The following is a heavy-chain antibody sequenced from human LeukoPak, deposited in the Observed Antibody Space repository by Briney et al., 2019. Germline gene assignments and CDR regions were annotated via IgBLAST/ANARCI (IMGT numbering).Heavy chain of an antibody. Sequence: PGESLRLSCAASGFTYSSYAMHWVRQAPGKGLEWVAVIPYDGSKQYYADSVKGRFTISRDNYKSALYLQMNNLRGEDTAVYYCARDLCGSPTCHENYYYYGMDVWGQGTTVTVSS. CDR1: GFTYSSYA. V-gene: IGHV3-30-3*01. D-gene: IGHD2-2*01. CDR2: IPYDGSKQ. J-gene: IGHJ6*02. CDR3: ARDLCGSPTCHENYYYYGMDV.